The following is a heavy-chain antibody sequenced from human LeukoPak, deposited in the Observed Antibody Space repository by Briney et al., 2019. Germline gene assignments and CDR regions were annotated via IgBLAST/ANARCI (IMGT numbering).Heavy chain of an antibody. CDR2: IYYSGST. D-gene: IGHD6-13*01. J-gene: IGHJ5*02. V-gene: IGHV4-30-4*01. CDR3: ARVDLYSSSWRASNWFDP. Sequence: SQTLSLTCTVSGGSISSGDYYWGWLRQPPGKGLEWIGYIYYSGSTSYNPSLKSRVTISVDTSKNQFSLKLSSVTAADTAVYYCARVDLYSSSWRASNWFDPWGQGTLVTVSS. CDR1: GGSISSGDYY.